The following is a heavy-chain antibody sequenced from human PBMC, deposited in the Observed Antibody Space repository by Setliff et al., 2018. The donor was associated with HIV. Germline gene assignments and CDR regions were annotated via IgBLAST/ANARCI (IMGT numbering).Heavy chain of an antibody. CDR2: LYFTGHT. J-gene: IGHJ5*01. CDR1: GGSFGRYY. Sequence: PSETLSLTCTVSGGSFGRYYWSWIRQSPGKGLEWIGYLYFTGHTNYNPSLKSRVTISIDTSKNQFTLRLTSVTAADTAVYYCAAPRGMTTIFDFWGQGTLVTVSS. D-gene: IGHD4-4*01. V-gene: IGHV4-59*03. CDR3: AAPRGMTTIFDF.